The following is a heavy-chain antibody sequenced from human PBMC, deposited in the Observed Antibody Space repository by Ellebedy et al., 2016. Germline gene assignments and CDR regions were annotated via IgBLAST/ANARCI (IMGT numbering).Heavy chain of an antibody. CDR3: ARERGPGDIVVVGGAFDI. Sequence: ASVKVSCKVSGYTLTELSMHWVRQAPGKGLEWMGGFDPEDGETIYAQKFQGRVTITADKSTSTAYMELSSLRSEDTAVYYCARERGPGDIVVVGGAFDIWGQGTMVTVSS. V-gene: IGHV1-24*01. J-gene: IGHJ3*02. D-gene: IGHD2-15*01. CDR2: FDPEDGET. CDR1: GYTLTELS.